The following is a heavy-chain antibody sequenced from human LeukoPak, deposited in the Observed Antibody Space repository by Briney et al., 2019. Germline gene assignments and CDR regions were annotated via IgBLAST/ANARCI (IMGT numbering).Heavy chain of an antibody. J-gene: IGHJ4*02. CDR2: ISSSTVII. Sequence: GSLRLTCAGSGFTFSNYNMIWVRQAPGKGLEGVSYISSSTVIIHYADSVKGRFTISRDNAKNSLYLQMNSLRAEDTAVYYCARVTAYYGSGRYFDYWGQGTLVTVSS. CDR3: ARVTAYYGSGRYFDY. V-gene: IGHV3-48*04. CDR1: GFTFSNYN. D-gene: IGHD3-10*01.